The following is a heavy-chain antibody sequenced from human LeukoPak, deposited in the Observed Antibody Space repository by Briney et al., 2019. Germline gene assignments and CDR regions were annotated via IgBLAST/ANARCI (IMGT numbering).Heavy chain of an antibody. D-gene: IGHD6-19*01. V-gene: IGHV4-34*01. J-gene: IGHJ4*02. CDR1: GGSFSGYY. Sequence: PSETLSLTCAVYGGSFSGYYWSWIRQPPGKGLEWIGEINHSGSTNYNPSLKSRVTISVDTSKNQFSLKLSSVTAADTAVYYCASVSGWYWRFDYWGQGTPVTVSS. CDR2: INHSGST. CDR3: ASVSGWYWRFDY.